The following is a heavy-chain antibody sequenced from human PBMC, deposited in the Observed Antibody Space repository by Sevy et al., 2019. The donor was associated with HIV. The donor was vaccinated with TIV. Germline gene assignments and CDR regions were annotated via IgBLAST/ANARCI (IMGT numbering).Heavy chain of an antibody. V-gene: IGHV3-33*01. Sequence: GGSRRLSCAASGFSFSSYGMHWVRQAPGKGLEWVAVIWYDGSKKYYADSVKGRFTISRDNSKNTLYLQMNSLRAEDTAVYYCAREGVPASIGFDYWGQGTLVTVSS. CDR1: GFSFSSYG. CDR2: IWYDGSKK. D-gene: IGHD2-2*01. J-gene: IGHJ4*02. CDR3: AREGVPASIGFDY.